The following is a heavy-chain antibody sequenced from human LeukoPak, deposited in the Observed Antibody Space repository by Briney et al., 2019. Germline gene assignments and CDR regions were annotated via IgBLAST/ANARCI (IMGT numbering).Heavy chain of an antibody. D-gene: IGHD2-15*01. CDR3: ARHCCSGPAKRVFDI. CDR2: ISYSGNT. CDR1: GGSIISSDYH. Sequence: SETLSLTCTVSGGSIISSDYHWGWVRQPPGKGLEWIGTISYSGNTDYNPSLRSRVTISVDTSNNQFSLRLGSVTAADTAVHHCARHCCSGPAKRVFDIWGQGTMVTVSS. J-gene: IGHJ3*02. V-gene: IGHV4-39*01.